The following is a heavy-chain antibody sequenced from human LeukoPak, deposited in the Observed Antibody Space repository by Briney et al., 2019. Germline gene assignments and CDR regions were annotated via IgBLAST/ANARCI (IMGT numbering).Heavy chain of an antibody. CDR1: GGSISSGGYS. CDR3: ARSRTGYYVDFDY. J-gene: IGHJ4*02. Sequence: SQTLSLTCAVSGGSISSGGYSWSWIRQPPGKGLEWIGNIYHSGSTYYNPSLKSRVTISVDRSKNQFSLKLSSVTAADTAVYYCARSRTGYYVDFDYWGQGTLVTVSS. V-gene: IGHV4-30-2*01. CDR2: IYHSGST. D-gene: IGHD3/OR15-3a*01.